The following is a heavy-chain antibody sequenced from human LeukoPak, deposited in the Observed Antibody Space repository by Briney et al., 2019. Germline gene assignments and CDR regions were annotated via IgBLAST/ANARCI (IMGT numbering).Heavy chain of an antibody. CDR3: AKRSDYGLNGNYFDY. J-gene: IGHJ4*02. V-gene: IGHV3-23*01. CDR2: ISGRDSNT. D-gene: IGHD4-17*01. CDR1: GFTFSTYG. Sequence: PGGSLRLSCAAPGFTFSTYGMTWVRQAPGKGLEWVSTISGRDSNTYYADSVQGRFTISRDNSKNTLFLQMNILRAEDTAVYYCAKRSDYGLNGNYFDYWGQGTPVTVSS.